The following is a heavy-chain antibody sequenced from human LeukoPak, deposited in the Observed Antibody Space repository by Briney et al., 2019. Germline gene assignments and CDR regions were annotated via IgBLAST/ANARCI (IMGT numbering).Heavy chain of an antibody. CDR2: IYHSGST. D-gene: IGHD3-22*01. CDR3: ARESRYYDSSGYRYFDY. CDR1: GYSISSGYY. J-gene: IGHJ4*02. Sequence: PSETLSLTCTVSGYSISSGYYWGWLRQPPGKGLEWIGSIYHSGSTYYNPSLKSRVTISVDTSKNQFSLKLSSVTAADTAVYYCARESRYYDSSGYRYFDYWGQGTLVTVSS. V-gene: IGHV4-38-2*02.